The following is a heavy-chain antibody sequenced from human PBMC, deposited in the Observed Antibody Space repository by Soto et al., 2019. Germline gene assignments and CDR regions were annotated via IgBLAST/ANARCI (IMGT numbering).Heavy chain of an antibody. CDR3: ARGLKSHSSSWPY. J-gene: IGHJ4*02. D-gene: IGHD6-13*01. Sequence: GASVKVSCKASGYTFTGYYMHWVRQAPGQGLEWMGWINPNSGGTNYAQKFQGRVTMTRDTSISTAYMELSRLRSDDTAVYYYARGLKSHSSSWPYWGQGTLVTVSS. CDR2: INPNSGGT. V-gene: IGHV1-2*02. CDR1: GYTFTGYY.